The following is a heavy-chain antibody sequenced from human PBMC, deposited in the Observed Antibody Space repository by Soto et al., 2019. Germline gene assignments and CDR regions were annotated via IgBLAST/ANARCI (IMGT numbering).Heavy chain of an antibody. CDR3: ARDGGYYDSSGYPGPVDY. J-gene: IGHJ4*02. V-gene: IGHV1-46*01. CDR1: GYTFTSYY. Sequence: GASVKVSCKASGYTFTSYYMHWVRQAPGQGLEWMGIINPSGGSTSYAQKFQGRVTMTRDTSTSTAYMELSSLRSEDTAVYYCARDGGYYDSSGYPGPVDYWGQGTLVTVSS. CDR2: INPSGGST. D-gene: IGHD3-22*01.